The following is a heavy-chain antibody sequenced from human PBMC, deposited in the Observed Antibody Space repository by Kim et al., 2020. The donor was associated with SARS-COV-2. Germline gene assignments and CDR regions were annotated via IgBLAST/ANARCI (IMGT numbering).Heavy chain of an antibody. Sequence: GGSLRLSCAASGFTFDDYAMHWVRQAPGKGLEWVSGISWNSGSIGYSDSVKGRFTISRDNAKNSLYLQMNSLRAEDTALYYCAKDIAQSYCSSTSCYAWRREGEGLDYWGQGTLVTVSS. D-gene: IGHD2-2*01. CDR2: ISWNSGSI. CDR1: GFTFDDYA. J-gene: IGHJ4*02. V-gene: IGHV3-9*01. CDR3: AKDIAQSYCSSTSCYAWRREGEGLDY.